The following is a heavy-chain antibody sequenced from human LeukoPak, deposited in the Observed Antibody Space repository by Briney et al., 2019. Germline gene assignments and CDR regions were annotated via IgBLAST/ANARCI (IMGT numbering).Heavy chain of an antibody. J-gene: IGHJ4*02. CDR3: ARGEQLVQVDY. CDR2: ISSSSSYI. CDR1: GFTFSSYS. D-gene: IGHD6-13*01. Sequence: GGSLRLSCAASGFTFSSYSMNWVRQAPGKGLEWVSSISSSSSYIYYADSVKGRFTISRDNAKNSLYLQMNSLRAEDTAVHYCARGEQLVQVDYWGQGTLVTVSS. V-gene: IGHV3-21*01.